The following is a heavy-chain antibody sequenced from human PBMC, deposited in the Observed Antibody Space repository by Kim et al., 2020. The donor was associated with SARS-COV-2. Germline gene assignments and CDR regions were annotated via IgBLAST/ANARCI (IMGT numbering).Heavy chain of an antibody. J-gene: IGHJ4*02. V-gene: IGHV3-33*01. CDR1: GFIFSTYG. CDR3: ARGADYYTVDY. CDR2: LWFDGSNK. Sequence: LSLTCAASGFIFSTYGMQWVRQAPGKGLEWVALLWFDGSNKYYADSVKGRFTISRDNSKNTLFLQMNSLRAEDTAVYYCARGADYYTVDYWGQGTLVTVSS. D-gene: IGHD3-3*01.